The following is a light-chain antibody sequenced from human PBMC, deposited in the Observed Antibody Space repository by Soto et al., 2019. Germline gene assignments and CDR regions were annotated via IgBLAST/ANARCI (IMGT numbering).Light chain of an antibody. V-gene: IGKV3-11*01. CDR1: QSVGGY. J-gene: IGKJ4*01. CDR2: DAS. CDR3: QQRSNWPLLT. Sequence: EIVLTQSPATLSLSPGERATLSCRASQSVGGYLAWYQQKPGQAPRLLIYDASNRVTGIPARFSGSGSGTDFTLTISSLVHEDFAVYYCQQRSNWPLLTFGGGTKVEIK.